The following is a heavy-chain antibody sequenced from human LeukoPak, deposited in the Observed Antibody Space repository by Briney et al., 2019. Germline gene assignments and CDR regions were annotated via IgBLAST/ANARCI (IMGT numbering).Heavy chain of an antibody. V-gene: IGHV1-18*01. J-gene: IGHJ4*02. Sequence: ASVKVSCKASGYTFTNYGISWVRQAPGQGLEWMGWISAYNGNTNYAQKLQGRVTMTTDTSTSTAYMELRSLRSDDTAVYYCARVEDIVVVTAIPRFDYWGQGTLVTVSS. CDR2: ISAYNGNT. D-gene: IGHD2-21*02. CDR3: ARVEDIVVVTAIPRFDY. CDR1: GYTFTNYG.